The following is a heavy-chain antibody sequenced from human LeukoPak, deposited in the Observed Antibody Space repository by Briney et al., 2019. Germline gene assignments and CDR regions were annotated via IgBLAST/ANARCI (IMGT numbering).Heavy chain of an antibody. Sequence: SETLSLTCTVSGGSVSSGSYYWSWIRQPPGKGLEWIGYIYYSGSTNYNPSLKSRVTISVDTSKNQFSLKLSSVTAADTAVYYCAREAVAGTRYFDYWGREPWSPSPQ. D-gene: IGHD6-19*01. V-gene: IGHV4-61*01. J-gene: IGHJ4*02. CDR2: IYYSGST. CDR1: GGSVSSGSYY. CDR3: AREAVAGTRYFDY.